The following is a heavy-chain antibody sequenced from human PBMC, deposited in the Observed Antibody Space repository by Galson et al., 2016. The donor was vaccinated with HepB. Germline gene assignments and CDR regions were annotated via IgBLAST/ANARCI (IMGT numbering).Heavy chain of an antibody. V-gene: IGHV3-48*03. Sequence: SLRLSCAASGFTFDNYTMNWLRQAPGKGLEWVAYISVDSNTIYYADSVKGRFTVSRDDAERTVHLQMESLRAEDTAVYYCARDFDFWIGFPHGMDVWGQGTTVTVSS. D-gene: IGHD3-3*01. CDR3: ARDFDFWIGFPHGMDV. CDR1: GFTFDNYT. CDR2: ISVDSNTI. J-gene: IGHJ6*02.